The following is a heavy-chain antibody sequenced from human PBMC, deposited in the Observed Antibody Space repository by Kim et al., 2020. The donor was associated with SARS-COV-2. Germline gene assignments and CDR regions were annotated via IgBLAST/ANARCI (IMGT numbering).Heavy chain of an antibody. D-gene: IGHD3-22*01. CDR1: GYIFSDYA. Sequence: GGSLRLSCAASGYIFSDYAMHWVRQAPGKGLEWVAFITYDGSRQQYTGSVKGRFTISSDRPRGKLYLQMNSLRPEDTALYFCVREGKYFDGRAYYYPFDYWGQGTQVTVSS. CDR3: VREGKYFDGRAYYYPFDY. V-gene: IGHV3-30*04. J-gene: IGHJ4*02. CDR2: ITYDGSRQ.